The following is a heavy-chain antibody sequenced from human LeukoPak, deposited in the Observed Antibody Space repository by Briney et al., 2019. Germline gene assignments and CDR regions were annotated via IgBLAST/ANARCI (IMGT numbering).Heavy chain of an antibody. Sequence: GGSLGLSCAASGFTFSSYSMNWVRQAPGKGLEWVSYISSSSSTIYYADSVKGRFTISRDNAKNSLYLQMNSLRAEDTAVYYCASPAMVRGVIITEDYWGQGTLVTVSS. CDR3: ASPAMVRGVIITEDY. CDR1: GFTFSSYS. J-gene: IGHJ4*02. CDR2: ISSSSSTI. V-gene: IGHV3-48*04. D-gene: IGHD3-10*01.